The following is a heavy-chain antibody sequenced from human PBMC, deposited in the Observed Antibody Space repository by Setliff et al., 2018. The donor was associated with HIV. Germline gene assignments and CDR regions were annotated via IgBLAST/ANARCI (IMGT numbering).Heavy chain of an antibody. Sequence: AASVKVSCKASGYAFTSQFIHWVRQAPGQGLEWMGLINPSGGRTSYAQKFQGRLTMTRDTSRSTVYMELSSLRSEDPAVYYCARCYYDSSGPTDAFDIWGQGTVVTVSS. CDR1: GYAFTSQF. CDR2: INPSGGRT. D-gene: IGHD3-22*01. CDR3: ARCYYDSSGPTDAFDI. V-gene: IGHV1-46*01. J-gene: IGHJ3*02.